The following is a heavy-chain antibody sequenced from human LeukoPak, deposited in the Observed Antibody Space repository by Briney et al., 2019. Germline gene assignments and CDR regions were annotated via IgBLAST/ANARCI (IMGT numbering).Heavy chain of an antibody. CDR3: ARHPHGVGEPFDY. V-gene: IGHV4-31*02. CDR1: GFTFSTYS. J-gene: IGHJ4*02. Sequence: LRLSCAASGFTFSTYSMNWIRQRPGKGLEWIGYIYYSGSTYYNTSLKSRVTISVDTSKNQLSLKVSSVTAADTAVYYCARHPHGVGEPFDYWGQGILVTVSS. D-gene: IGHD1-26*01. CDR2: IYYSGST.